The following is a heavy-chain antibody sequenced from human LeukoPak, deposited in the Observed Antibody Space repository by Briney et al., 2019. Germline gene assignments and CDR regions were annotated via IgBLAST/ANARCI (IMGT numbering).Heavy chain of an antibody. J-gene: IGHJ4*02. V-gene: IGHV1-24*01. CDR1: GYTLTELS. CDR3: ATTTSGWTGNYDY. Sequence: ASVKVSCKVSGYTLTELSMHWVRQAPGKGLEWMEGFDPEDGETICAQKFQGRVTMTEDTSTDTAYMELSSLRSEDTAVYYCATTTSGWTGNYDYWGQGTPVTVSS. D-gene: IGHD6-19*01. CDR2: FDPEDGET.